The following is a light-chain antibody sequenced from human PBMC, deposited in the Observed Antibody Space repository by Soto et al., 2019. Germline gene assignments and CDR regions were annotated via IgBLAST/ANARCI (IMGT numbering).Light chain of an antibody. CDR3: TSYTSSSTLGV. Sequence: QSALTQPASVSGSPGQSITISCTGTSSDIGDYNYVSWYQQHPGKAPKLMIYEVSNRPSGVSNRFSGSKSGNTASLTISGLQAADEADYYCTSYTSSSTLGVFGTGTKLTVL. CDR1: SSDIGDYNY. V-gene: IGLV2-14*01. CDR2: EVS. J-gene: IGLJ1*01.